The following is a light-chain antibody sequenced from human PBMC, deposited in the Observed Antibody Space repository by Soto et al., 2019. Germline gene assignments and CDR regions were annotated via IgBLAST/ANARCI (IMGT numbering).Light chain of an antibody. CDR3: QQLNTHPPYT. CDR1: QGISSY. CDR2: ATS. Sequence: IQVTQSPSSLSASVGDRVTITCRASQGISSYLAWYQQKPGKDPKLLIYATSTLQSGVPSRFSGSGSGTDFTLTISSLQPEDFATYYCQQLNTHPPYTFGQGTKLEIK. V-gene: IGKV1-9*01. J-gene: IGKJ2*01.